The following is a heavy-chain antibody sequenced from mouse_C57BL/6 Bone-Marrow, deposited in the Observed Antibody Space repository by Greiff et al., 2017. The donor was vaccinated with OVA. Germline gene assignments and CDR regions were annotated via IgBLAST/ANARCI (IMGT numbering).Heavy chain of an antibody. J-gene: IGHJ2*01. CDR1: GYTFTSYW. D-gene: IGHD1-1*01. CDR2: IDPSDSYT. Sequence: QVQLQQPGAELVMPGASVKLSCKASGYTFTSYWMHWVKQRPGQGLEWIGEIDPSDSYTNYNQKFKGKSTLTVDKSSSTAYMQLSSLTSEDSAVYYCARYYYGSSAYYFDYWGQGTTHSLL. V-gene: IGHV1-69*01. CDR3: ARYYYGSSAYYFDY.